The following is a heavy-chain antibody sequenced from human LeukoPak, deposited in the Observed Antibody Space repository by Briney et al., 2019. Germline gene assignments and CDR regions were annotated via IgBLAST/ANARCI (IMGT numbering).Heavy chain of an antibody. CDR2: ISYNGNYE. V-gene: IGHV3-30*04. D-gene: IGHD1-1*01. J-gene: IGHJ4*02. CDR1: GFTFSSYA. CDR3: SSASSGQPDY. Sequence: GGSLRLSCAASGFTFSSYAMHWVRQAPGKGLEWVALISYNGNYEDYAQSVKGRFTISRDNSKNTLFLQMNSLRPEDTAVYYCSSASSGQPDYWGQGTLVTVSS.